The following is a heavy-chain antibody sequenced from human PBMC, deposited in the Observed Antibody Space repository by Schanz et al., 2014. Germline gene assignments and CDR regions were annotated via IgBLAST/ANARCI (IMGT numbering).Heavy chain of an antibody. D-gene: IGHD4-17*01. CDR3: ARDRGRGDLPGDI. Sequence: QVQLQESGPGLVKPSQTLSLTCTVSGGSVSSGGDYWSWIRQHPGKGLEWIGFISYSGSTYYNPSLKSRVTISVDTSKNQFSRNLSSATAADTAVYYCARDRGRGDLPGDIWGQGTMVTVSS. V-gene: IGHV4-31*03. CDR2: ISYSGST. CDR1: GGSVSSGGDY. J-gene: IGHJ3*02.